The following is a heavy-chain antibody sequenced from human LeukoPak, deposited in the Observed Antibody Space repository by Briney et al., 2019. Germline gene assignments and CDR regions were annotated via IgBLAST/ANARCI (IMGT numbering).Heavy chain of an antibody. CDR2: IYYSGST. Sequence: SETLSLTCTVSGGSISSSSSYWGWIRQPPGKGLEWIGRIYYSGSTYYNTSLKSRVTISVDTSKNQFSLKLSSMTAADTAVYYCARHAAVAYFDILKEEDYWGQGTLVTVSS. CDR1: GGSISSSSSY. CDR3: ARHAAVAYFDILKEEDY. J-gene: IGHJ4*02. V-gene: IGHV4-39*01. D-gene: IGHD3-9*01.